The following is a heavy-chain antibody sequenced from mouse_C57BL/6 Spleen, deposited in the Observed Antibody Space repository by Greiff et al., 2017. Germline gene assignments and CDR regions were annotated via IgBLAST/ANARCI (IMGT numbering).Heavy chain of an antibody. V-gene: IGHV1-80*01. Sequence: VQLQQSGAELVKPGASVKLSCKASGYAFSSYWMNWVKQRPGKGLEWIGQIYPGDGDTNYNGKFKGKATLTADKSSSTAYMQLSSLTSEDSAVYFCARSITTVVANDYAMDYWGQGTSVTVSS. CDR2: IYPGDGDT. D-gene: IGHD1-1*01. CDR1: GYAFSSYW. CDR3: ARSITTVVANDYAMDY. J-gene: IGHJ4*01.